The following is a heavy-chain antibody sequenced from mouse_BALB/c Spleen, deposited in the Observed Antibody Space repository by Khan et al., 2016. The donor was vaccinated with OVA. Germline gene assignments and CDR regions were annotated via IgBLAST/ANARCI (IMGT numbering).Heavy chain of an antibody. CDR1: GFTFSTYG. CDR2: LSSGGSYT. V-gene: IGHV5-6*01. J-gene: IGHJ3*01. D-gene: IGHD2-12*01. Sequence: EVQLVESGGDLVKPGGSLKLSCAASGFTFSTYGMSWVRQTPDKRLEWVAALSSGGSYTYYPDSVKGRFIISRDNAKNTLYLQMSSLKSEDTAMYYSTNLAEYYNSEGFAYWGQGTLVTVSA. CDR3: TNLAEYYNSEGFAY.